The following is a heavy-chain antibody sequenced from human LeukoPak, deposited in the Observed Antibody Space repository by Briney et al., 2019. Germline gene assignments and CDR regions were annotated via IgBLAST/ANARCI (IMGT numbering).Heavy chain of an antibody. CDR2: ISSTTSYI. CDR1: GFTVSSNY. Sequence: GGSLRLSCAASGFTVSSNYMSWVRQAPGKGLEWVSSISSTTSYIYYADSVKGRFTISRDNAKNSLYLQMNSLRAEDTAVYYCAKDAGDPLYYFHYWGQGTLVTVSS. J-gene: IGHJ4*02. D-gene: IGHD3-10*01. CDR3: AKDAGDPLYYFHY. V-gene: IGHV3-21*04.